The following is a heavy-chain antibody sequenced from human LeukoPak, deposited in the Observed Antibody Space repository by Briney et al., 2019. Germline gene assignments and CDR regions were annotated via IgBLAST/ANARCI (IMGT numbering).Heavy chain of an antibody. V-gene: IGHV4-4*07. CDR2: IYASGSN. CDR1: GGSVNSYY. Sequence: KPSETLSLTCTVSGGSVNSYYWSWIRQPAGKGLEWIGHIYASGSNDYNPSLKSRVTISVDTSKNQFSLKLSSVTAADTAVYYCARCPVEYYYGSSGYYYYFDYWGQGTLVTVSS. D-gene: IGHD3-22*01. CDR3: ARCPVEYYYGSSGYYYYFDY. J-gene: IGHJ4*02.